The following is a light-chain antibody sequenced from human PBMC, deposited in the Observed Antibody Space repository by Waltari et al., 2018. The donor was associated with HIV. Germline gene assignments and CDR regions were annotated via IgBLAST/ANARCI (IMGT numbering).Light chain of an antibody. CDR2: DSS. V-gene: IGKV3-11*01. CDR3: QQCTNWPLT. CDR1: QSLDSD. J-gene: IGKJ4*01. Sequence: IVLTQSPATLSLSPGETSTLSCRATQSLDSDLAWYQQKPGQAPTLLIYDSSYRATGIPARFSGSGSGTDFTFTISSLEPEDFSVYYCQQCTNWPLTFGGGTKVDIK.